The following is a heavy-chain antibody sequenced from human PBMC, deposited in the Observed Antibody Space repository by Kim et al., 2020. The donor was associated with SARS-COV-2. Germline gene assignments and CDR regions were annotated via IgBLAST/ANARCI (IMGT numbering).Heavy chain of an antibody. CDR3: ARDLPGGTDGGQYY. J-gene: IGHJ4*02. CDR1: GYTFTSYG. CDR2: ISAYNGNT. V-gene: IGHV1-18*01. D-gene: IGHD1-1*01. Sequence: ASVKVSCKASGYTFTSYGISWVRQAPGQGLEWMGWISAYNGNTNYAQKLQGRVTMTTDTSTSTAYMELRSLRSDDTAVYYCARDLPGGTDGGQYYWGQGTLVTVSS.